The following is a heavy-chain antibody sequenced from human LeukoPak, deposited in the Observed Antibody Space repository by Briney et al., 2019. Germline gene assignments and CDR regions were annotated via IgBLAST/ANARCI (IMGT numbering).Heavy chain of an antibody. CDR3: ARLKGDDILTGWIDY. D-gene: IGHD3-9*01. CDR2: IIPIFGTA. V-gene: IGHV1-69*06. CDR1: GGTFSSYA. J-gene: IGHJ4*02. Sequence: ASVKVSCKASGGTFSSYAISWVRQAPGQGLEWMGGIIPIFGTANYAQKFQGRVTITADKSTSTAYMELSSLRSEDTAVYYCARLKGDDILTGWIDYWGQGTLVTVSS.